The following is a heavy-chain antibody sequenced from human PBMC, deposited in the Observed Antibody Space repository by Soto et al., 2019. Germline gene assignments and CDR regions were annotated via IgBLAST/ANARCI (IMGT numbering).Heavy chain of an antibody. Sequence: PGGSLRLSCAASGFTFSSYWMSWVRQAPGRGLEWVANIKQDGSEKYYVDSVEGRFTISRDNAKNSLYLQMNSLRAEDTAVYYCAGDQRGEWLIFYYYSYMDVWGKGTTVTVSS. CDR1: GFTFSSYW. CDR2: IKQDGSEK. V-gene: IGHV3-7*01. J-gene: IGHJ6*03. D-gene: IGHD3-3*01. CDR3: AGDQRGEWLIFYYYSYMDV.